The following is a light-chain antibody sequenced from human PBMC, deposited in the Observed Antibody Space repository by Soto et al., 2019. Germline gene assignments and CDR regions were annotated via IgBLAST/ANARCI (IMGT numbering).Light chain of an antibody. CDR3: QQIFITPYT. Sequence: EIVLTQSPGTLSLSPGERATLSCWASQSVSSKSLAWYQQKPGQAPRLLIYGASSRATGIPDRFSGSGSGTDFTLTISRLEPEDFATYYCQQIFITPYTFGQGTRLEIK. V-gene: IGKV3-20*01. J-gene: IGKJ2*01. CDR2: GAS. CDR1: QSVSSKS.